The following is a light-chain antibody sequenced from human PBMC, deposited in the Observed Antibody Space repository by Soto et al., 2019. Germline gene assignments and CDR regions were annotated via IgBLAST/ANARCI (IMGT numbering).Light chain of an antibody. V-gene: IGLV3-21*02. CDR2: DDS. CDR3: QVWDTSSGYV. CDR1: NIGSKS. Sequence: SYELTQPPSVSVAPGQTARLTCGGNNIGSKSVHWYQQKPGQAPVLVVYDDSDRPSGIPERFSGSNSGNTATLTISRAEAGDEADYYCQVWDTSSGYVFGTGTKVTVL. J-gene: IGLJ1*01.